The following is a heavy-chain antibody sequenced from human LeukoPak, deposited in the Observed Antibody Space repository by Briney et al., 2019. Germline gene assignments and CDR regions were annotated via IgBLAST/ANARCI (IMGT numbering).Heavy chain of an antibody. CDR1: GFTFSSYW. CDR3: ASGYCSSTSCSTGHYYYYGMDV. V-gene: IGHV3-74*01. D-gene: IGHD2-2*03. CDR2: INSDGSST. J-gene: IGHJ6*02. Sequence: PGGSLRLSCAASGFTFSSYWMHWVRQAPGKGLVWVSRINSDGSSTSYADSVKGRFTISRDNAKNTLYLQMNSLRAEDTAVYYCASGYCSSTSCSTGHYYYYGMDVWGQGTTVTVSS.